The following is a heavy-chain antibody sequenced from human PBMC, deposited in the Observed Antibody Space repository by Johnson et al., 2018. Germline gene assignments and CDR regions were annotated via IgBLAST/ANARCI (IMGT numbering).Heavy chain of an antibody. J-gene: IGHJ6*03. D-gene: IGHD5-18*01. CDR1: GFTFSSFT. CDR2: IKQDGSEK. CDR3: TTVGGYSYGSYYYYYYYMDV. Sequence: EVQLLETGGGVVQPGRSLRLSCAASGFTFSSFTMHWVRQAPGKGLEWVANIKQDGSEKYYVDSVKGRFTISRDNSKNTLFLQMNSLKTEDTAVYYCTTVGGYSYGSYYYYYYYMDVWGKGTTVTVSS. V-gene: IGHV3-7*03.